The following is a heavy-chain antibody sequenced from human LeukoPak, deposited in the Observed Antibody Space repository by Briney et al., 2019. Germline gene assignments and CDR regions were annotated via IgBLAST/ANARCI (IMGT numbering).Heavy chain of an antibody. V-gene: IGHV4-34*01. J-gene: IGHJ4*02. CDR3: ARGKGGRITIFGVVYYFDY. CDR2: INHRGST. CDR1: GGSFSGYY. Sequence: SETLSLTCAVYGGSFSGYYWSWIRQPPGKGLKWIGEINHRGSTNYNPSLKSRVTISVDTSKNQFSLKLSSVTAADTAVYYCARGKGGRITIFGVVYYFDYWGQGTLVTVSS. D-gene: IGHD3-3*01.